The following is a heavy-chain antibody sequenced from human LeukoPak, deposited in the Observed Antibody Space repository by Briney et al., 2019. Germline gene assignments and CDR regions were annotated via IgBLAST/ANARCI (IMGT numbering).Heavy chain of an antibody. CDR3: TRGSDLLLWFGELSNSYFDY. CDR1: GFTFGDYA. CDR2: IRSKAYGGTT. D-gene: IGHD3-10*01. V-gene: IGHV3-49*04. J-gene: IGHJ4*02. Sequence: GGSLRLSCTASGFTFGDYAMSWVRQAPGKGLERVGFIRSKAYGGTTEYAASVKGRFTISRDDSKSIAYLQMNSLKTEDTAVYYCTRGSDLLLWFGELSNSYFDYWGQGTLVTVSS.